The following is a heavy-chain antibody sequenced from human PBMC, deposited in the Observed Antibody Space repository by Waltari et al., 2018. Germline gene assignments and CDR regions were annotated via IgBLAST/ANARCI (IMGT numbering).Heavy chain of an antibody. J-gene: IGHJ4*02. CDR2: INHSGST. CDR3: ARAQSSGPNDY. V-gene: IGHV4-34*01. CDR1: GGSFSGYY. Sequence: QVQLQQWGAGLLKPSETLSLTCAVYGGSFSGYYWSWIRQPPGKGLEWIGEINHSGSTNFNPSLKSRVTISVDTSKNQFSLKLSSVTAADTAVYYCARAQSSGPNDYWGQGTLVTVSS. D-gene: IGHD3-22*01.